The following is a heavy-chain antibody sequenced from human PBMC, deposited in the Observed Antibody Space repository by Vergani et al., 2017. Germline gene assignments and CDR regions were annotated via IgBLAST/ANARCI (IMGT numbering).Heavy chain of an antibody. D-gene: IGHD3-10*01. CDR3: ARDLPWFGEKLGDWFDP. Sequence: QVQLVQSGAEVKKPGSSVKVSCKASGGTFSSYAISWVRQAPGQGLEWMGRIIPIFGTANYAQKFQGRVTITADESTCTAYMELSSLRSEDTAVYYCARDLPWFGEKLGDWFDPWGQGTLVTVSS. CDR1: GGTFSSYA. J-gene: IGHJ5*02. CDR2: IIPIFGTA. V-gene: IGHV1-69*13.